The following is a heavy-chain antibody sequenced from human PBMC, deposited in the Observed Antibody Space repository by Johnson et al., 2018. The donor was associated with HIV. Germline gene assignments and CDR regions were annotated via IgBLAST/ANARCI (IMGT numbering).Heavy chain of an antibody. CDR1: GFTFSSYG. D-gene: IGHD1-7*01. J-gene: IGHJ3*02. Sequence: QVQLVESGGGLVQPGGSLRLSCGASGFTFSSYGMHWVRQAPGKGLEWVAFIRYDGSDKDYADSVKGRFTISRDSSKNTLYLQINSLRPEDTAVYYCVRVELGAFDIWGQGTMVTVSS. CDR3: VRVELGAFDI. V-gene: IGHV3-30*02. CDR2: IRYDGSDK.